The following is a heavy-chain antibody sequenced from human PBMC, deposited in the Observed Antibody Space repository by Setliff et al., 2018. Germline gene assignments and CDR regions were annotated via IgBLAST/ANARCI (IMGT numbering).Heavy chain of an antibody. CDR1: GFTFINAW. CDR2: INSKTYGGTT. CDR3: TRDGAGTRSGFYFDY. Sequence: GGSLRLSCGASGFTFINAWMNWVRQDPGKGLQWVGRINSKTYGGTTDYAAPVKGRFTSSRDGSKNTLYLQMNSLKTEDTALYYCTRDGAGTRSGFYFDYWGQATGVTVAS. V-gene: IGHV3-15*07. D-gene: IGHD1-1*01. J-gene: IGHJ4*02.